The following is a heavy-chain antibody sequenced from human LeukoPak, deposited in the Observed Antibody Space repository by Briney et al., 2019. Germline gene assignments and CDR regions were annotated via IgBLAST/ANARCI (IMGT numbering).Heavy chain of an antibody. CDR2: ISYDGSNK. CDR1: GFTFSSYG. D-gene: IGHD6-13*01. V-gene: IGHV3-30*18. J-gene: IGHJ4*02. Sequence: GGSLRLSCAASGFTFSSYGMHWVRQDPGKGLEWVAVISYDGSNKYYADSVKGRFTISRDNSKNTLYLQMNSLRAEDTAVYYCAKDMGAAAGTPLDYWGQGTLVTVSS. CDR3: AKDMGAAAGTPLDY.